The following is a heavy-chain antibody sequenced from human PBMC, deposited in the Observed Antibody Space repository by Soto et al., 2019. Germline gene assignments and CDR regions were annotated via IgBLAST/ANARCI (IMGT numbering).Heavy chain of an antibody. D-gene: IGHD3-22*01. CDR3: ARGGYYDSSGSRNYYYYGMNV. CDR2: ISAYDGNT. CDR1: GYTFTSYG. J-gene: IGHJ6*02. Sequence: QVQLVQSGAEVKKPGASVKVSCKASGYTFTSYGTSWVRQAPGQGLEWLGWISAYDGNTNYAQSLHGRVFMTTDTPTRTAYVERRSRRSDDTAVYYCARGGYYDSSGSRNYYYYGMNVWGQGTTVTVSS. V-gene: IGHV1-18*01.